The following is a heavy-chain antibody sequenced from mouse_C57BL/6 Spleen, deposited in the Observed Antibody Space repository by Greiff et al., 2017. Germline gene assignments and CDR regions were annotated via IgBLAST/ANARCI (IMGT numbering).Heavy chain of an antibody. CDR3: TTRPFFDY. J-gene: IGHJ2*01. CDR2: IDPENGDT. CDR1: GFNIKDDY. V-gene: IGHV14-4*01. Sequence: DVQLQESGAELVRPGASVKLSCTASGFNIKDDYMHWVKQRPEQGLEWIGWIDPENGDTEYASKFQGKATITADTSSNTAYLQLSSLTSEDTAVYYCTTRPFFDYWGQGTTLTVSS.